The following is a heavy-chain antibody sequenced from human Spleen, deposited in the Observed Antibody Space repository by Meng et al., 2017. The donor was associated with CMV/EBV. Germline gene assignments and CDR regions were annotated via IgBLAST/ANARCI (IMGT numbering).Heavy chain of an antibody. CDR2: INWSGSRT. CDR3: ARDEYHDILTPLDY. J-gene: IGHJ4*02. CDR1: GFTFSSYG. V-gene: IGHV3-20*04. Sequence: ETLSLTCAASGFTFSSYGMHWVRQAPGKGLAWVSGINWSGSRTYADSVKGRFTISRDNAKNSLYLQMNSLRAEDTAGYYCARDEYHDILTPLDYWGQGTVVTVSS. D-gene: IGHD3-9*01.